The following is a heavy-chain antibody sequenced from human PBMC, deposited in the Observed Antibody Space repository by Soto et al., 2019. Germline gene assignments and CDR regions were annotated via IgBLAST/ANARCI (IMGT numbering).Heavy chain of an antibody. Sequence: PSETLSLTCTVSGGSISSYYWSWIRQPPGKGLEWIGYIYYSGSTNYNPSLKSRVTISVDTSKNQFSLKLSSVTAADTAVYYCAREEGKYYYDSSGHYDAWGQGTLVTVSS. J-gene: IGHJ5*02. CDR2: IYYSGST. D-gene: IGHD3-22*01. V-gene: IGHV4-59*01. CDR1: GGSISSYY. CDR3: AREEGKYYYDSSGHYDA.